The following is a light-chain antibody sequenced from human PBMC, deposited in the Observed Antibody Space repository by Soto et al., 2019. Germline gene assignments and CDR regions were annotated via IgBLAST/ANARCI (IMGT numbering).Light chain of an antibody. CDR3: NSYTTGNTRQIV. CDR1: SSDVGGYNY. Sequence: QSTLTQPASVSGSPGQSITISCTGTSSDVGGYNYVSWYQQHPGKAPKFMIYDVSNRPSGVSPRFSGSKSGNTASLTISGLQAEDEADYYCNSYTTGNTRQIVFGTGTKVTVL. CDR2: DVS. V-gene: IGLV2-14*01. J-gene: IGLJ1*01.